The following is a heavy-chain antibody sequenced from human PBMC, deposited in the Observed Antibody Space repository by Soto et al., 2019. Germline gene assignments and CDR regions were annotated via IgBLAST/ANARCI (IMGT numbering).Heavy chain of an antibody. V-gene: IGHV3-33*01. CDR3: ASDWKTTGY. CDR1: GFTFSSYG. D-gene: IGHD4-4*01. J-gene: IGHJ4*02. CDR2: IWYDGSNE. Sequence: QVQLVESGGGVVKPGRSLRLSCAASGFTFSSYGMHWVRQAPGKGLEWVAVIWYDGSNEYYADSVKGRFTISRDNSKNTLYLQMNSVRAEDTAVYYCASDWKTTGYWGQGTLVTVSS.